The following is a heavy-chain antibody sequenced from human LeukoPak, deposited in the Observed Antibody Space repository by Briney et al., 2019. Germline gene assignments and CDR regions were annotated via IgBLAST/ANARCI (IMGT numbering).Heavy chain of an antibody. Sequence: GGSLRLSCTTSGFTFSSYAMSWVRQTPGKGLEWVSAISSGGGNTYYADSVKGRFTISRDNSKNTLYLQMNSLRAEDTAVYYCAKVLSTAAVFDYWGQGTLVTVSS. CDR2: ISSGGGNT. CDR1: GFTFSSYA. CDR3: AKVLSTAAVFDY. V-gene: IGHV3-23*01. J-gene: IGHJ4*02. D-gene: IGHD2-2*01.